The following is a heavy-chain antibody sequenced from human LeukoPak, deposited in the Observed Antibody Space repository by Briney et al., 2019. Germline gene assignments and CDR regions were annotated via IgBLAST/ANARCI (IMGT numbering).Heavy chain of an antibody. CDR2: ISSSSTYI. CDR1: GFTFSSHS. CDR3: ARPHPRTVFGVFSYYYGMDV. Sequence: GGSLRLSCAASGFTFSSHSMNWVRQAPGKGLEWVSSISSSSTYIYYADSVKGRFIISRDNAKNSLYLQMNSLRAEDTAVYYCARPHPRTVFGVFSYYYGMDVWGQGTTVTVSS. D-gene: IGHD3-3*01. J-gene: IGHJ6*02. V-gene: IGHV3-21*01.